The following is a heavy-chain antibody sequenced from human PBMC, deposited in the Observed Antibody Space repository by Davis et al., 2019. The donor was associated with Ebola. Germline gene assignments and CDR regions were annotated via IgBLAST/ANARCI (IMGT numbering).Heavy chain of an antibody. D-gene: IGHD3-3*01. Sequence: PGGSLRLSCAASGFTFSNYAMHWVRQAPGRGLEWVAVISHSEREKFYADSVKGRFTISRDNSENTLYLQMNSLTADDTAVYYCARAVFHEVLDYWGQGTPVTVSS. CDR3: ARAVFHEVLDY. V-gene: IGHV3-30*04. CDR2: ISHSEREK. CDR1: GFTFSNYA. J-gene: IGHJ4*02.